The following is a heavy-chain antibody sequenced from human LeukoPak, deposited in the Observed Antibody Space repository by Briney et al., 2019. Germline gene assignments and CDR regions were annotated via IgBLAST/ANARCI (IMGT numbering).Heavy chain of an antibody. CDR2: SGST. CDR3: ARTRRHYYGSGRNLTPWPAGLDV. J-gene: IGHJ6*02. D-gene: IGHD3-10*01. CDR1: GDSGDSFSSYF. V-gene: IGHV4-59*02. Sequence: AETLSLTCTVSGDSGDSFSSYFWTWLRQPPGKGLEWIGVSGSTNYNPSLKSRVTMAIDTSKRHFFLTLSSVTAADTAVYYCARTRRHYYGSGRNLTPWPAGLDVWGQGTTVTVS.